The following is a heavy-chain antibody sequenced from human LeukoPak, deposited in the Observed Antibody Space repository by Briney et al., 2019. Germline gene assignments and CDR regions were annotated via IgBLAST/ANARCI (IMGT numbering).Heavy chain of an antibody. CDR3: ARISAPGTSGWYFGY. CDR1: GFTFSSYG. Sequence: GGSLRLSCAASGFTFSSYGMNWVRQAPGKGLEWVSYISTSSNRIDYADSVKGRFTMSRDNAKNLLYLQMNSLRDEDTAMYYCARISAPGTSGWYFGYWGQGTTVTVSS. J-gene: IGHJ6*02. V-gene: IGHV3-48*02. CDR2: ISTSSNRI. D-gene: IGHD6-19*01.